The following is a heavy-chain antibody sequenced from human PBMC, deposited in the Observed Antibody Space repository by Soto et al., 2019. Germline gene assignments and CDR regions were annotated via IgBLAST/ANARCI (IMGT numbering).Heavy chain of an antibody. CDR1: GFTFSSYA. CDR3: ASGRGRYFYYGMDV. CDR2: ISGSGDRT. J-gene: IGHJ6*02. Sequence: GGSLKLSCAASGFTFSSYAITWVRQAPGEGLEWVSVISGSGDRTYYADSVKGRFTISRDNSKNTLYLQMNSLRAEDTAVYYCASGRGRYFYYGMDVWGQGTTVTVSS. D-gene: IGHD1-26*01. V-gene: IGHV3-23*01.